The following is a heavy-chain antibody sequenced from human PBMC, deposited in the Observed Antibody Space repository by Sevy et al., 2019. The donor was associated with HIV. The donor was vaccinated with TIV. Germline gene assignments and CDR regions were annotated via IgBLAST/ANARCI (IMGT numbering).Heavy chain of an antibody. Sequence: GGSLRLSCAASGFTFSSYSMNWVRQAPGKGLEWVSYISSSSSTIYYADSVKDRFTISRDNAKNSLYLQMNSQRDEDTAVYYYARDREEYYGSGSYYSPPLYYYGMDVWGQGTTVTVSS. CDR2: ISSSSSTI. CDR1: GFTFSSYS. D-gene: IGHD3-10*01. J-gene: IGHJ6*02. V-gene: IGHV3-48*02. CDR3: ARDREEYYGSGSYYSPPLYYYGMDV.